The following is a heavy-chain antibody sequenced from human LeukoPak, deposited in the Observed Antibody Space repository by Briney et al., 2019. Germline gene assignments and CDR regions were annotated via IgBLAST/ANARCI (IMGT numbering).Heavy chain of an antibody. V-gene: IGHV4-39*01. Sequence: SETLSLTCSVSGGPISSSSNYWGWVRQPPGKGLEWIGSIYYSGSTYYNPSLKSRVTISVDTSKNQFSLKLSSVTAADTAVYYCARNAVPGYFDYWGQGTLVSVSS. D-gene: IGHD3-10*01. J-gene: IGHJ4*02. CDR3: ARNAVPGYFDY. CDR1: GGPISSSSNY. CDR2: IYYSGST.